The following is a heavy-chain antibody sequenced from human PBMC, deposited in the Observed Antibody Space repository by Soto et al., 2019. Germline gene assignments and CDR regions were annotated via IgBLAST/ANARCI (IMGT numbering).Heavy chain of an antibody. D-gene: IGHD4-17*01. CDR2: IYYSGST. Sequence: SETLSLTCTVSGGSIGSYYWSWIRQPPGKGLEWIGYIYYSGSTNYNPSLKSRVTISVDTSKNQFSLKLSSVTAADTAVYYCARGGEEDYGDAFDIWGQGTMVTVSS. J-gene: IGHJ3*02. CDR1: GGSIGSYY. V-gene: IGHV4-59*01. CDR3: ARGGEEDYGDAFDI.